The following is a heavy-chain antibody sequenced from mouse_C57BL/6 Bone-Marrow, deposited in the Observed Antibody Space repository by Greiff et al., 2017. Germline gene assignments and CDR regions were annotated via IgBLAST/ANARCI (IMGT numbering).Heavy chain of an antibody. Sequence: VQLQQSGPELVKPGASVKISCKASGYTFTDYYMNWVKQSHGKSLEWIGDINPNNGGTSYNQKFKGKATLTVDKSSSTAYMELRSLTSEDSAVYYCARGGSEAMDYWGQGTSVTVSS. CDR3: ARGGSEAMDY. CDR1: GYTFTDYY. V-gene: IGHV1-26*01. J-gene: IGHJ4*01. CDR2: INPNNGGT.